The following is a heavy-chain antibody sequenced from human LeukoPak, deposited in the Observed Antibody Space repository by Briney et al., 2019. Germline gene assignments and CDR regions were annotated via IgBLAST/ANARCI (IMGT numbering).Heavy chain of an antibody. J-gene: IGHJ1*01. CDR3: ARRRYYDGSGYLE. D-gene: IGHD3-22*01. CDR1: GDSLSRSDSY. CDR2: IYYSGRT. V-gene: IGHV4-39*01. Sequence: SETLSLTCSVSGDSLSRSDSYWDWIRQPPGRGVEWIGTIYYSGRTYYSPSLKSRVTMSVDPSNNQFSLTLRSVTAADAAVYYCARRRYYDGSGYLEWGQGTLLSVSS.